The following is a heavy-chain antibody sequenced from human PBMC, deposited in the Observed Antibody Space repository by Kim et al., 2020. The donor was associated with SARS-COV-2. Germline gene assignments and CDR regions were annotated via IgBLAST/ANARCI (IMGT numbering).Heavy chain of an antibody. J-gene: IGHJ3*02. V-gene: IGHV3-23*01. CDR1: GFTFSSYA. D-gene: IGHD6-19*01. CDR2: ISGSGGST. CDR3: AKDMMNRGSVWHDAFDI. Sequence: GGSLRLSCAASGFTFSSYAMSWVRQAPGKGLEWVSAISGSGGSTYYADSVKGRFTISRDNSKNTLYLQMNSLRAEDTAVYYCAKDMMNRGSVWHDAFDIWGQGTMVTVSS.